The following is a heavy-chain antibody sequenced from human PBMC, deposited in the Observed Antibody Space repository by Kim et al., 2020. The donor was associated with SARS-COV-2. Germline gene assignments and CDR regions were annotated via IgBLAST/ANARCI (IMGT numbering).Heavy chain of an antibody. CDR2: IIPIFGTA. J-gene: IGHJ6*02. CDR1: GGTFSSYA. D-gene: IGHD3-10*01. V-gene: IGHV1-69*13. Sequence: SVKVSCKASGGTFSSYAISWVRQAPGQGLEWMGGIIPIFGTANYAQKFQGRVTITADESTSTAYMELSSLRSEDTAVYYCARAIGARYYYGSGSPLKYYGMDVWGQGTTVTVSS. CDR3: ARAIGARYYYGSGSPLKYYGMDV.